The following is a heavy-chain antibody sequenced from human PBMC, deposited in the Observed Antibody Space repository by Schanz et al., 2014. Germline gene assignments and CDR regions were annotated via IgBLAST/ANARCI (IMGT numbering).Heavy chain of an antibody. D-gene: IGHD5-12*01. J-gene: IGHJ3*01. CDR1: GFTVSSNY. V-gene: IGHV3-53*01. CDR2: VYMSAAST. CDR3: ARDEGRDGYNLAFDV. Sequence: EVQLVESGGGLIQPGGSLRLSCAVSGFTVSSNYMSWVRQAPGKGLEWVSTVYMSAASTRYADFVKGRFIISRDSSKNTLFLQMNSLRPEDTALYFCARDEGRDGYNLAFDVWGQGTLVTVSS.